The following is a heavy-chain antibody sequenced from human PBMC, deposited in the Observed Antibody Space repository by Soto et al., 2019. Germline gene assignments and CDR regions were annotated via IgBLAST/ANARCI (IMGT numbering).Heavy chain of an antibody. CDR2: IWYDGSNK. J-gene: IGHJ6*02. Sequence: GGSLRLSCAASGFTFSSYGMHWVRQAPGKGLEWVAVIWYDGSNKYYADSVKGRFTISRDNSKNTLYLQMNSLRAEDTAVYYCVCTSCSHHSTYYYYYYGMDVWGQGTTVTV. CDR1: GFTFSSYG. CDR3: VCTSCSHHSTYYYYYYGMDV. D-gene: IGHD2-2*01. V-gene: IGHV3-33*01.